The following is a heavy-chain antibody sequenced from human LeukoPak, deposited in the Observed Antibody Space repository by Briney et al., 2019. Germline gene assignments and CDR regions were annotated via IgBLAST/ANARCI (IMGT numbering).Heavy chain of an antibody. V-gene: IGHV3-73*01. CDR2: IRSTANGYAT. CDR3: TGNYYGSGSYADFDY. J-gene: IGHJ4*02. Sequence: GGSLRLSCAASGFTFSSYWMSWVRQAPGKGLEWVGRIRSTANGYATAYAASVKGRFTISRDYSKNTAYLQMDSLKTEDTAVYYCTGNYYGSGSYADFDYWGQGTLVTVSS. D-gene: IGHD3-10*01. CDR1: GFTFSSYW.